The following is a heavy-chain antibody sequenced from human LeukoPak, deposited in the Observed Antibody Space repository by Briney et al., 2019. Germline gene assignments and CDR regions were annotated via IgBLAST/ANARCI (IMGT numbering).Heavy chain of an antibody. V-gene: IGHV1-69*01. D-gene: IGHD3-22*01. CDR3: ARDSPAYYYDSSGYSDY. CDR2: IIPIFGTA. J-gene: IGHJ4*02. CDR1: GGTFSSYA. Sequence: VKGSCKASGGTFSSYAISWVRQAPGQGLEWMGGIIPIFGTANYAQKFQGRVTITADESTSTAYMELSSLRSEDTAVYYCARDSPAYYYDSSGYSDYWGQGTLVTVSS.